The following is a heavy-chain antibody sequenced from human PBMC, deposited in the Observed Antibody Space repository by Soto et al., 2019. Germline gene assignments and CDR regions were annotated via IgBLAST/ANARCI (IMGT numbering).Heavy chain of an antibody. CDR3: ARVGPWVPYYYDGSPYTFENWFDP. V-gene: IGHV4-39*02. Sequence: SETLSLTCAVSGGSFGSSAYYWGWIRQAPGKGLEWIGSINYSGTTYYNPSLKSRVTMSVDTSKNHFSLKLSSVTAAATAVYYCARVGPWVPYYYDGSPYTFENWFDPWGQGTLVTVSS. D-gene: IGHD3-22*01. CDR1: GGSFGSSAYY. CDR2: INYSGTT. J-gene: IGHJ5*02.